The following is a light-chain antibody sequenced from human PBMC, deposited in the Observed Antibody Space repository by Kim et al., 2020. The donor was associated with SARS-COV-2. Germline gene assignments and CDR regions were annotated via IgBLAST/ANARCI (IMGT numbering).Light chain of an antibody. J-gene: IGKJ5*01. CDR3: QQYDNLPLT. V-gene: IGKV1-33*01. CDR1: QYITNY. Sequence: ASIGDRVTINCQASQYITNYLNWYQQKPGQAPKLLISGASILQGGVPSRFSGSGSGTDFTFTITSLQPEDIATYYCQQYDNLPLTFGQGTRLEIK. CDR2: GAS.